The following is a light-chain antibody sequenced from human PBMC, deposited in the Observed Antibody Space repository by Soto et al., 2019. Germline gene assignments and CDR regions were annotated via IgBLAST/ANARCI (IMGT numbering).Light chain of an antibody. V-gene: IGKV3-15*01. Sequence: EIVLTQSPGTLSLSRGERAILSCRASQSVSTTVAWYHQKPGQAPRLLVYGASTRATGIPARLSGSGAGTDLTLTITSLQSEDFGVYFCQQYQDWPKTFGQGTKVDIK. CDR3: QQYQDWPKT. CDR2: GAS. J-gene: IGKJ1*01. CDR1: QSVSTT.